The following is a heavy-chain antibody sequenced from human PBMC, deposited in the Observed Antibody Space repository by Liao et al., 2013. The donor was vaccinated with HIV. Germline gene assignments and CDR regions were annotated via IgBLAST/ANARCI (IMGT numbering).Heavy chain of an antibody. V-gene: IGHV4-39*07. CDR2: INHSGTT. J-gene: IGHJ6*03. D-gene: IGHD1-26*01. CDR3: ASTSGSYLGMDV. CDR1: GGSISTSNYY. Sequence: QLQLQESGPGLVKPSETLSLTCTVSGGSISTSNYYWGWIRQPPGKGLQWIGEINHSGTTNYSPSLKSRVIISADTSKRQFSLKLTSVTAADAAVYYCASTSGSYLGMDVWGKGTTVIVSS.